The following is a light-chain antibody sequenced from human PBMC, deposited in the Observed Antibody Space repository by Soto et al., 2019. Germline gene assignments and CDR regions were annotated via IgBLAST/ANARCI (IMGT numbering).Light chain of an antibody. Sequence: QSALTQPPSASGSPGKSVTISCTGTSSDVGGYNYVSWYQQHPGKAPKLMIYEVSKRPSGVPDRFSGSKSGNTASLTVSGLQAEDEADYYCSSYAGSSNLVFGGGTKVSVL. CDR1: SSDVGGYNY. CDR3: SSYAGSSNLV. J-gene: IGLJ2*01. CDR2: EVS. V-gene: IGLV2-8*01.